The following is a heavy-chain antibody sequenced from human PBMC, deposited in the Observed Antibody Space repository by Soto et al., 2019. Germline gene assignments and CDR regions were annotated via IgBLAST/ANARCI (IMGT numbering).Heavy chain of an antibody. D-gene: IGHD2-8*01. CDR3: AKNGHPPYYYYGMDV. CDR1: GYTFTSYG. Sequence: ASVTVSCKASGYTFTSYGSIWVRQAPGQGLEWMGWISAYNGNTNYAQKLQGRVTMTTDTSTTTAYLELRSLTSDDTAVYYCAKNGHPPYYYYGMDVWAKAPRSPSP. V-gene: IGHV1-18*01. CDR2: ISAYNGNT. J-gene: IGHJ6*02.